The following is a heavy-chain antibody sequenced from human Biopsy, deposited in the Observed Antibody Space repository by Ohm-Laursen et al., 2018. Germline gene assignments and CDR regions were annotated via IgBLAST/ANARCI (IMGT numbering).Heavy chain of an antibody. Sequence: GTLSLTCTVSGGSISSGSNYWAWIRQSPGKGLEWIGGVYHSGTTYYSPSLKSRVTISVDTSKNQLSLKVTSVTAADTAAYYCARHDGNGPFALDSWGQGTLVTVSS. CDR2: VYHSGTT. CDR3: ARHDGNGPFALDS. CDR1: GGSISSGSNY. J-gene: IGHJ4*02. D-gene: IGHD5-24*01. V-gene: IGHV4-39*01.